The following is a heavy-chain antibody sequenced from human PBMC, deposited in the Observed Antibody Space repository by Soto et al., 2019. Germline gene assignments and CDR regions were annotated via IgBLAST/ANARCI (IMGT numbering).Heavy chain of an antibody. CDR1: GYTLRDYS. Sequence: GGSLRLSCSAFGYTLRDYSMNWIRQAPGKGLEWISYAGTSRKYIFYSDSVRGRFTISRDDAKNSVYLQLNSLRDEDTAVYYCVRDRDWAFDIWGQGTMVTVSS. D-gene: IGHD3-9*01. CDR3: VRDRDWAFDI. CDR2: AGTSRKYI. J-gene: IGHJ3*02. V-gene: IGHV3-48*02.